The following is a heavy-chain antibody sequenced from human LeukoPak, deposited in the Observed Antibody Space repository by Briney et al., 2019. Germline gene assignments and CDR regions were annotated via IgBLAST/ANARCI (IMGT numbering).Heavy chain of an antibody. J-gene: IGHJ5*02. CDR2: INPNSGGT. D-gene: IGHD6-13*01. CDR3: ARAGYSSSWLSWFDP. CDR1: GYTYTGYY. Sequence: ASVKVSCKASGYTYTGYYMHWVRQAPGQGLEWMGWINPNSGGTNYAQKFQGRVTMTRDTSISTAYMELSRPRSDDTAVYYCARAGYSSSWLSWFDPWGQGTLVTVSS. V-gene: IGHV1-2*02.